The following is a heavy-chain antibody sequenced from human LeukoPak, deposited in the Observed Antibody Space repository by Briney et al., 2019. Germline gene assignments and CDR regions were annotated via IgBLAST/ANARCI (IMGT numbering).Heavy chain of an antibody. CDR3: ARHPAYDYGDYDWFDP. CDR1: GYSFTSYW. J-gene: IGHJ5*02. CDR2: IDPGDSYT. D-gene: IGHD4-17*01. V-gene: IGHV5-10-1*01. Sequence: GESLKISCKGSGYSFTSYWISWVRQMPGKGLEWMGRIDPGDSYTNYSPSFQGHVTISADKSISTAYLQWSSLKASDTAMYYCARHPAYDYGDYDWFDPWGQGTLVTVSS.